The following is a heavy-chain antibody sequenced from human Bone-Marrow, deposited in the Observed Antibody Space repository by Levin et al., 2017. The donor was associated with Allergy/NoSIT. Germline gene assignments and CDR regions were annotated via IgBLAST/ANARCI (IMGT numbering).Heavy chain of an antibody. CDR3: ARRLIRDGLGAERENWFDP. Sequence: SGPTLVKPTQTLTLTCTVSGFSLTTTGVGVGWFRQPPGKALEWLALIYWDGDKRYSPSLRRRLTITKDTSKNQVVLTMTNMDPVDTATYYCARRLIRDGLGAERENWFDPWGQGTLVAVSS. V-gene: IGHV2-5*02. CDR1: GFSLTTTGVG. D-gene: IGHD2-8*01. CDR2: IYWDGDK. J-gene: IGHJ5*01.